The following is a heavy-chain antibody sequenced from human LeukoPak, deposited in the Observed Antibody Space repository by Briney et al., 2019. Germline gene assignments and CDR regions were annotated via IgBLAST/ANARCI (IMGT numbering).Heavy chain of an antibody. CDR1: GGSIGWDY. D-gene: IGHD3-22*01. Sequence: PSESLSLTCTVSGGSIGWDYWSWIRQSAGKGLEWIGRIFKSGSTNYNTSFRSRVTMSVDTSKNQFSLNVTSVTAADTAVYYCAREEYFQDSNGYSYYFHSWGQGSLVTV. CDR3: AREEYFQDSNGYSYYFHS. V-gene: IGHV4-4*07. CDR2: IFKSGST. J-gene: IGHJ4*02.